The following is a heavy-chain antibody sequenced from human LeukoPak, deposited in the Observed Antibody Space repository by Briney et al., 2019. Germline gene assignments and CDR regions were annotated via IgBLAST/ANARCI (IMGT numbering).Heavy chain of an antibody. V-gene: IGHV3-74*01. CDR1: GFTFSSYW. CDR2: INSDGSST. J-gene: IGHJ4*02. Sequence: PGGSLRLSCAASGFTFSSYWMQWVRQAPGKGLVWVSRINSDGSSTSYADSVKGRFTISRDNAKNSLYLQMNSLRAEDTAVYYCARESRSSSSRRETRTFDYWGQGTLVTVSS. D-gene: IGHD6-13*01. CDR3: ARESRSSSSRRETRTFDY.